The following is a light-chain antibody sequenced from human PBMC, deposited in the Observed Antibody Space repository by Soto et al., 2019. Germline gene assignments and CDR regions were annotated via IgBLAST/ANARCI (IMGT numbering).Light chain of an antibody. J-gene: IGKJ2*01. CDR2: GAS. Sequence: EIVLTQSPGTLSLSPGERATLSCRASQSVSSNYLVWYQQKPGQAPRPLIYGASTRATGIPDRFSRSGSGTDFTLTISRLEPEDFAVYYCQQYAGSSYTFGQGTKLEIK. CDR1: QSVSSNY. V-gene: IGKV3-20*01. CDR3: QQYAGSSYT.